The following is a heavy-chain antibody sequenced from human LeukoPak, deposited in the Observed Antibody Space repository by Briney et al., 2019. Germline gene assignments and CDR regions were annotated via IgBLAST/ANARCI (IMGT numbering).Heavy chain of an antibody. V-gene: IGHV3-23*01. CDR1: GFTVSSNY. CDR2: ISGSGGST. J-gene: IGHJ4*02. D-gene: IGHD3-3*01. Sequence: GGSLRLSCAASGFTVSSNYMSWVRQAPGKGLEWVSAISGSGGSTYYADSVKGRFTISRDNSKNTLYLQMNSLRAEDTAVYYCATPDDFWSGYYLDYWGQGTLVTVSS. CDR3: ATPDDFWSGYYLDY.